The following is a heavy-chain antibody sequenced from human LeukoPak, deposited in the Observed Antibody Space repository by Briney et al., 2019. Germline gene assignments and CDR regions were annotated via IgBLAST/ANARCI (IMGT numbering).Heavy chain of an antibody. CDR3: AQGKWYFGL. CDR1: GDSVSRNSAA. CDR2: TYYRSKWYN. Sequence: SQTLSLACAISGDSVSRNSAAWNWIRQSPSRGLEWLGRTYYRSKWYNDYAVSVKSRIIINPDTSKNQSSLQLNSVTPEDTALYYCAQGKWYFGLWGRGTLVTVSS. J-gene: IGHJ2*01. V-gene: IGHV6-1*01.